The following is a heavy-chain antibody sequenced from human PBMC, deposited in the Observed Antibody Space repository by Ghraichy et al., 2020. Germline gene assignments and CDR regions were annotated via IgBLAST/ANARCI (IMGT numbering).Heavy chain of an antibody. Sequence: GESLNISCAASGFTFSSYAMSWVRQAPGKGLEWVSAISGSGGSTYYADSVKGRFTISRDNSKNTLYLQMNSLRAEDTAVYYCAKDPRYYDFWSGYSPYYFDYWGQGTLVTVSS. V-gene: IGHV3-23*01. CDR2: ISGSGGST. CDR3: AKDPRYYDFWSGYSPYYFDY. J-gene: IGHJ4*02. D-gene: IGHD3-3*01. CDR1: GFTFSSYA.